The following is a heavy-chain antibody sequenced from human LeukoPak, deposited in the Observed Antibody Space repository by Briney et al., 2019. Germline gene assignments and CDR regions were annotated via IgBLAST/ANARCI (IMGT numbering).Heavy chain of an antibody. CDR2: INHNGNVN. CDR3: GGGGGLDV. Sequence: GGSLRLSCAASGFTFSSYWMNWARQAPGRGLEWVASINHNGNVNYYVDSVKGRFTISRDNAKNSLYLQMSNLRAEDTAVYFWGGGGGLDVWGQGATVTVSS. CDR1: GFTFSSYW. V-gene: IGHV3-7*03. J-gene: IGHJ6*02. D-gene: IGHD3-16*01.